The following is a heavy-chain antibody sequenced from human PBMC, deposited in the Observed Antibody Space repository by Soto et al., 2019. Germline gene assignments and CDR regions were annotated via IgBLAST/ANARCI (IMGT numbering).Heavy chain of an antibody. Sequence: PGESLKISCKGSRFIFTKYWISCVRHMPGKGLEWMGNIDPFDSYANYSPSFQRHVTFSVDTSISTAYLQWSRLKASDTAMYFCARIESIAANWFDPWGQGTVVTISS. CDR2: IDPFDSYA. V-gene: IGHV5-10-1*01. D-gene: IGHD6-13*01. J-gene: IGHJ5*02. CDR1: RFIFTKYW. CDR3: ARIESIAANWFDP.